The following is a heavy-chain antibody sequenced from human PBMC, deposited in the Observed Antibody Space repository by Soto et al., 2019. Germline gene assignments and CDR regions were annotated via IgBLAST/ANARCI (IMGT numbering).Heavy chain of an antibody. CDR2: ISGSGGST. CDR3: AKEIESSWLYYYYYGMDV. J-gene: IGHJ6*02. Sequence: PGGSLRLSCAASGLTFSSYAMSWVRQAPGKGLEWVSAISGSGGSTYYADSVKGRFTISRDNSKNTLYLQMNSLRAEDTAVYYCAKEIESSWLYYYYYGMDVWGQGTTVTVSS. D-gene: IGHD6-13*01. CDR1: GLTFSSYA. V-gene: IGHV3-23*01.